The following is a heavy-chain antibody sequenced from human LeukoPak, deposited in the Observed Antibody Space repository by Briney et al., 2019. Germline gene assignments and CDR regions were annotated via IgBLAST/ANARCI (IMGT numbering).Heavy chain of an antibody. Sequence: SQTLSLTCTVSGSSISSGGYYWSWIRQHPGKGLEWIGYIYYSGSTYYNPSLKSRVTISVDTSKNQFSLKLSSVTAADTAVYYCARIRREMATTSSDYWGQGTLVTVSS. D-gene: IGHD5-24*01. CDR3: ARIRREMATTSSDY. CDR1: GSSISSGGYY. V-gene: IGHV4-31*03. J-gene: IGHJ4*02. CDR2: IYYSGST.